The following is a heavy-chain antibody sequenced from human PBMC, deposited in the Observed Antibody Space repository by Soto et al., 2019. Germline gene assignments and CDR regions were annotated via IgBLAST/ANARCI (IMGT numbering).Heavy chain of an antibody. D-gene: IGHD4-17*01. CDR1: GFTFGDYA. Sequence: GGSLRLSCTASGFTFGDYAMSWFRQAPGKGLEWVGFIRSKAYGGTTEYAASVKGRFTISRDDSKSIAYLQMNSLKTEDTAVYYCTRDYPYDYGDLCYMDVWGKGTTVTVSS. CDR3: TRDYPYDYGDLCYMDV. CDR2: IRSKAYGGTT. J-gene: IGHJ6*03. V-gene: IGHV3-49*03.